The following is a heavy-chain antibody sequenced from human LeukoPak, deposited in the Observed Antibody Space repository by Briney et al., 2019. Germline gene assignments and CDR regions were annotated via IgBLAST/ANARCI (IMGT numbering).Heavy chain of an antibody. CDR2: IKQDGSEK. CDR3: ARGRAAAD. CDR1: GFSLSSHS. Sequence: GGSLRLSCAASGFSLSSHSMSWVRQGAGKELEWVAKIKQDGSEKYYVDSVKGRFTISRDNAKNSIYLQMNSLRAEDTAVYYCARGRAAADWGQGTLVTVST. J-gene: IGHJ4*02. V-gene: IGHV3-7*04. D-gene: IGHD6-25*01.